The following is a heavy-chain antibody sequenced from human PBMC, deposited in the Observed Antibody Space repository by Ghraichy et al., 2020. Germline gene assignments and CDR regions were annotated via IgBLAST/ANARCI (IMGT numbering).Heavy chain of an antibody. CDR1: GYTFTSYY. D-gene: IGHD6-19*01. J-gene: IGHJ4*02. V-gene: IGHV1-46*03. Sequence: ASVKVSCKASGYTFTSYYMHWVRQAPGQGFEWMGIINPSGGTTSYAQKFQGRVTMTRDTSTSTAYMELGSLRSEDTAMYYCARGCSGCSVDYWGQGTLVTVSS. CDR2: INPSGGTT. CDR3: ARGCSGCSVDY.